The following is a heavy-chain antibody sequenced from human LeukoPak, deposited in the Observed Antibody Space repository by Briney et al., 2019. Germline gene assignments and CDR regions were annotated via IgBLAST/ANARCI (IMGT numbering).Heavy chain of an antibody. J-gene: IGHJ5*02. CDR1: GYTFTGYY. CDR3: ARDGSSAINTNWFDP. CDR2: INPDSGAT. V-gene: IGHV1-2*02. D-gene: IGHD5-12*01. Sequence: ASVKVSCKASGYTFTGYYIHWVRQAPGQGLEWMGWINPDSGATEYAQKFQGRVTMTRDTSITTAYMELNRLTSDDTAVYYCARDGSSAINTNWFDPWGQGTLVAVSS.